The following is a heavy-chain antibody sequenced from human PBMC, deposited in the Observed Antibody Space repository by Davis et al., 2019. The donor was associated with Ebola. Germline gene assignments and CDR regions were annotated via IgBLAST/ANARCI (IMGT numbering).Heavy chain of an antibody. Sequence: AGSLRLSCVVSGFTFSAFAMHWVRQAPGKGLAWVAVISYDGSNKYYVDSVKGRFTISRDNSKNTLYLQMNSLRAEDTAVYYCAKVEGGVWGKGTTVTVSS. V-gene: IGHV3-30*04. CDR3: AKVEGGV. J-gene: IGHJ6*04. CDR2: ISYDGSNK. CDR1: GFTFSAFA. D-gene: IGHD3-16*01.